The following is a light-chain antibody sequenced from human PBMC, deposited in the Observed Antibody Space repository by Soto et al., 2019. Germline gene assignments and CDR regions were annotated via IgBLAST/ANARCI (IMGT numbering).Light chain of an antibody. Sequence: DIQMTQAPSSLSASVGDRVTITCRASQSITTYLNWYQQKPGKAPKLLIYATSSLQSGVPSRFSCSGSGRDVTLTISSLQPEDFAAYYCQQSYSTPRTFGGGTKVDIK. CDR2: ATS. CDR3: QQSYSTPRT. V-gene: IGKV1-39*01. CDR1: QSITTY. J-gene: IGKJ4*01.